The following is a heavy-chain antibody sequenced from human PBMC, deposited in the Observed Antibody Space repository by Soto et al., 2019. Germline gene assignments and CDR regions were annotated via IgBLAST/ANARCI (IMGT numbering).Heavy chain of an antibody. Sequence: SETLSLTCSVSGDSISNSGFYWAWIRQPPGEGLEWIGSIYHTGNAYYNPSLKSQVTIFVDTSKNQFSLKLTSVTAADTALYYCARDYFDSSDYTTNWFDPWGQGALVTVSS. CDR1: GDSISNSGFY. CDR2: IYHTGNA. V-gene: IGHV4-39*01. D-gene: IGHD3-22*01. J-gene: IGHJ5*02. CDR3: ARDYFDSSDYTTNWFDP.